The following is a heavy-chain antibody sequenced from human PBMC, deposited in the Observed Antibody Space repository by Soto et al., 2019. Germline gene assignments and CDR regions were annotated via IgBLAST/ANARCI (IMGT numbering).Heavy chain of an antibody. Sequence: SETLSLTCTVSGDSISSSYWSWIRQSPGKGLEWIGYIYYSGSTNYNASLKSRVTISVDTSKNQFSLKLTSVTAADTAVYYCARGGWSLDYWDQGTLVTVSS. CDR3: ARGGWSLDY. D-gene: IGHD2-15*01. V-gene: IGHV4-59*01. CDR1: GDSISSSY. CDR2: IYYSGST. J-gene: IGHJ4*02.